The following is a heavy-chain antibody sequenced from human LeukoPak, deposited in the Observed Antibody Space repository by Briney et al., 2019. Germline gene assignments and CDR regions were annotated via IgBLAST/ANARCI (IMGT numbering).Heavy chain of an antibody. CDR3: ARCGTGSYYNPSLGLDH. CDR1: GGSVSSTTHY. Sequence: PSETLSLTCTVSGGSVSSTTHYWTWIRQPPGKGLEWIGHIYYRGTTKYSPSLKSQVTMSVDTSKNQFSLKLTSVTAADTAVYYCARCGTGSYYNPSLGLDHWGQGNLVTVSS. V-gene: IGHV4-61*01. D-gene: IGHD3-10*01. CDR2: IYYRGTT. J-gene: IGHJ4*02.